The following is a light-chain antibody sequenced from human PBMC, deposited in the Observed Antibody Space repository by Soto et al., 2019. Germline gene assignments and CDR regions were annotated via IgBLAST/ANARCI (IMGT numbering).Light chain of an antibody. CDR1: QSVSSN. J-gene: IGKJ2*01. CDR2: GAS. CDR3: QQYRNWPST. V-gene: IGKV3-15*01. Sequence: EIVMTQSPATLSVSPGERATLSCRASQSVSSNLAWYQQKPGQAPRLLIYGASTRATGIPARFSSSGSGTEFTLTISSLQSEDFAVYYCQQYRNWPSTFGQGTNLEIK.